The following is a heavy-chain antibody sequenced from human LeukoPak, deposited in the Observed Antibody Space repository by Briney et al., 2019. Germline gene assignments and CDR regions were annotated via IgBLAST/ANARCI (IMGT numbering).Heavy chain of an antibody. D-gene: IGHD6-6*01. CDR2: IYYSGNT. Sequence: SETLSLTCTVSGYSISSGYYWGWIRQPPGKGLEWIGSIYYSGNTYYNASLKSQVTISVDTSKDQFSLKLSSVTAADTAVYYCARVEYSSSKAHYYYYYMDVWGKGTTVTVSS. J-gene: IGHJ6*03. CDR1: GYSISSGYY. V-gene: IGHV4-38-2*02. CDR3: ARVEYSSSKAHYYYYYMDV.